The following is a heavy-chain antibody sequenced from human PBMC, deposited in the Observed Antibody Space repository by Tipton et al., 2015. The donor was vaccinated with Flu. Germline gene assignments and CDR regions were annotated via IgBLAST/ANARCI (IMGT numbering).Heavy chain of an antibody. CDR2: ISSSSTYI. CDR1: GFIFSTYS. Sequence: SLRLSCAASGFIFSTYSMNWVRQAPGKGPEWVSSISSSSTYIYYADSVKGRFTISRDNAKNSLYLQMNSLRGEDTAIYYCARWSGGYSSWGQGTLVTVSS. V-gene: IGHV3-21*01. D-gene: IGHD5-18*01. J-gene: IGHJ4*02. CDR3: ARWSGGYSS.